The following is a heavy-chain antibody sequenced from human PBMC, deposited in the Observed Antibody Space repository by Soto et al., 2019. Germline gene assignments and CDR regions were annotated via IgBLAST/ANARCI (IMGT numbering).Heavy chain of an antibody. V-gene: IGHV3-30-3*01. CDR2: ISYDGSNK. CDR3: ARGPVGATLYFDY. Sequence: PGGSLRLSCAASGFTFSSYAMHWVRQAPGKGLEWVAVISYDGSNKYYADSVKGRFTISRDNSKNTLYLQMNSLRAEDTAVYYCARGPVGATLYFDYWGQGTLVTVSS. CDR1: GFTFSSYA. J-gene: IGHJ4*02. D-gene: IGHD1-26*01.